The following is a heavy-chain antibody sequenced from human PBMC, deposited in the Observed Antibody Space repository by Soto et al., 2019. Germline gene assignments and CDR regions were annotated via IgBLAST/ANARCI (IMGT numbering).Heavy chain of an antibody. J-gene: IGHJ4*02. CDR3: ARDRRGAVAGIRY. CDR1: GGSFSGYY. D-gene: IGHD6-19*01. V-gene: IGHV4-34*01. CDR2: INHSGST. Sequence: PSETLSLTCAVYGGSFSGYYWSWIRQPPGEGLEWIGEINHSGSTNYNPSLKSRVTISVDTSKNQFSLKLSSVTAADTAVYYCARDRRGAVAGIRYWGQGTLVTVSS.